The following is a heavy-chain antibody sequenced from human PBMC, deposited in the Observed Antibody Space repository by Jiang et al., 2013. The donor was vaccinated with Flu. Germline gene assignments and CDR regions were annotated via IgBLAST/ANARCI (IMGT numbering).Heavy chain of an antibody. CDR1: GGSITSDSHF. V-gene: IGHV4-39*01. J-gene: IGHJ4*02. CDR2: LSHNEKT. CDR3: TRHQVGKTIFGLFIREIDS. D-gene: IGHD1/OR15-1a*01. Sequence: GPGLVKPSETLSLTCSVSGGSITSDSHFWGWVRQAPGMGLEWIGSLSHNEKTYYNSSLKNRVLISDDTSKNQFSLRLLSVTPADTAFYYCTRHQVGKTIFGLFIREIDSWGQGTLVTVSS.